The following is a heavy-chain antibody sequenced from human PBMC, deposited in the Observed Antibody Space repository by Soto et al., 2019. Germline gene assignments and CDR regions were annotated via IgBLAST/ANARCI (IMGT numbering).Heavy chain of an antibody. D-gene: IGHD2-15*01. J-gene: IGHJ5*02. CDR1: GGSISSYY. V-gene: IGHV4-59*08. Sequence: SETLSLTCTVSGGSISSYYWSWIRQPPGKGLEWIGYMYYGGRTNYNPSIKSRVTISVDTSKMQVSLKLSSVTAADTDVYFCARGTPSPLIVRSSRGPWFDPWGQGTLVTVSS. CDR2: MYYGGRT. CDR3: ARGTPSPLIVRSSRGPWFDP.